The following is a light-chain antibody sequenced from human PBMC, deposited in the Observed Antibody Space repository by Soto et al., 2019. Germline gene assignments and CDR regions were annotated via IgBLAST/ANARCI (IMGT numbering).Light chain of an antibody. CDR3: CSYAGSSTHVV. V-gene: IGLV2-23*01. J-gene: IGLJ2*01. Sequence: QSVLTQPASVSGSPGQSITISCTGTSSDVGSYNLVSWYQQHPGKAPKLMIYEGSKRPSGVSNRFSGSKSGNTASLTISGLQAEDEADYYCCSYAGSSTHVVFGGGTKVNRP. CDR2: EGS. CDR1: SSDVGSYNL.